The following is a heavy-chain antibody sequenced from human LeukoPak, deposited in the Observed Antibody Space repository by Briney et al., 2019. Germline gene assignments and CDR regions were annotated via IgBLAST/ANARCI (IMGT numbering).Heavy chain of an antibody. CDR3: ARPGNWWFDP. Sequence: ASVKVSCKASGYIFSAYYMHWVRQAPGQGLEWMGRINPKTGEATYAEKFQGRVSMTRDTSINTAYLELSSLTSDDTAVYYCARPGNWWFDPWGQGTLVTVSS. D-gene: IGHD3-10*01. V-gene: IGHV1-2*06. J-gene: IGHJ5*02. CDR1: GYIFSAYY. CDR2: INPKTGEA.